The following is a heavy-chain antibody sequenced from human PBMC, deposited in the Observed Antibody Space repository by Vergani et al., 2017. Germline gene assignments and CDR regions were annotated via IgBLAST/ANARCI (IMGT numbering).Heavy chain of an antibody. V-gene: IGHV4-4*07. CDR1: GGSISSYY. J-gene: IGHJ6*02. D-gene: IGHD5-12*01. CDR3: ARLYSGYDFGMDV. Sequence: QVQLQESGPGLVKPSETLSLTCTVSGGSISSYYWSWIRQPAGKGLEWIGRIYTSGSTNYNPSLKSGVTMSFYTSKNQFSLKLSSVTAADTAVYYCARLYSGYDFGMDVWGQGTTVTVSS. CDR2: IYTSGST.